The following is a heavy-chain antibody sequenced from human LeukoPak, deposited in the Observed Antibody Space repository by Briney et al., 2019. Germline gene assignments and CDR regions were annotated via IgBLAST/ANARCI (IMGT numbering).Heavy chain of an antibody. Sequence: PGGSLRLSCAASGFASGFTFSDYAVSWVRQAPGKGPEWVASVNGRGATTYYADSVRGRFTISRDNSKNTLYLQMISLGADDTAIYFCAKAPATGEGYYFYYMDVWAKGPRSPSP. CDR2: VNGRGATT. CDR1: GFTFSDYA. V-gene: IGHV3-23*01. J-gene: IGHJ6*03. D-gene: IGHD7-27*01. CDR3: AKAPATGEGYYFYYMDV.